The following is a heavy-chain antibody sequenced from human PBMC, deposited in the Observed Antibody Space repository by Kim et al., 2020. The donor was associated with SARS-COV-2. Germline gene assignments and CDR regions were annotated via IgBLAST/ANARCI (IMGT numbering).Heavy chain of an antibody. V-gene: IGHV3-23*01. Sequence: RGRFTISRDNAKSTLHLQMHSLRAEDTAVYYCAKVARAFCGGDCSEFDYWGQGTLVTVSS. CDR3: AKVARAFCGGDCSEFDY. D-gene: IGHD2-21*01. J-gene: IGHJ4*02.